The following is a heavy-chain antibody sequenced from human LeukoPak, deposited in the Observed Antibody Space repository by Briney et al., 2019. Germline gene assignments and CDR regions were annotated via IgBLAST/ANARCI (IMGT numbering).Heavy chain of an antibody. J-gene: IGHJ4*02. CDR3: TRRLGD. Sequence: GGSLRLSCAASGFTFSSYGMHWVRQDPGKGLEWVAVISYDGSNKYYADSVKGRFTISRDNSKNTLYLQMNSLRVEDTAVYYCTRRLGDWGQGTLVTVSS. D-gene: IGHD3-16*01. CDR2: ISYDGSNK. CDR1: GFTFSSYG. V-gene: IGHV3-30*03.